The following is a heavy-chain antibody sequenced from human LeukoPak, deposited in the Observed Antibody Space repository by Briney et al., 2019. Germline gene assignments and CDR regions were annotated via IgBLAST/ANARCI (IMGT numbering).Heavy chain of an antibody. V-gene: IGHV3-21*01. D-gene: IGHD5-12*01. CDR3: AREGMVATFDY. Sequence: GGSLRLSCAASGSTFSSYSMNWVRQAPGKGLEWVSSISSSSSYIYYADSVKGRFTISRDKAKNSLYLQMNSLRAEDTAIYYCAREGMVATFDYWGQGTLVTVSS. J-gene: IGHJ4*02. CDR1: GSTFSSYS. CDR2: ISSSSSYI.